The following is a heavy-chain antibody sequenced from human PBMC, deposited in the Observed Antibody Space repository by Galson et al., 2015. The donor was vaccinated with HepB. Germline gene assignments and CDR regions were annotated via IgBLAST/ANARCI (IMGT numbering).Heavy chain of an antibody. J-gene: IGHJ4*02. Sequence: SVKVSCKASGYFFTHFGINWVRQAPGQGLEWMGWISADNGNTKYAQKFQGRVTMTTDTSTSTAYVEVRSLRSDDTAVYYCAREGLRGYHDSTGYFPFDYWGQGSLVTVSS. D-gene: IGHD3-22*01. CDR1: GYFFTHFG. V-gene: IGHV1-18*01. CDR3: AREGLRGYHDSTGYFPFDY. CDR2: ISADNGNT.